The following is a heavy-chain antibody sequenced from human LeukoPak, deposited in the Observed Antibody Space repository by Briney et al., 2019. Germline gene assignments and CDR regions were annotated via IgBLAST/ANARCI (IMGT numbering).Heavy chain of an antibody. CDR3: ARDPPHGMDV. CDR2: ISSTSSTI. Sequence: GGSLRLSCAASGFTFANYNFNWVRQAPGKGLEWVSYISSTSSTIYYADSMKGRFTISRDNAKNSLYLQMNSLRAEDTAVYYCARDPPHGMDVWGQGTTVTVSS. J-gene: IGHJ6*02. CDR1: GFTFANYN. V-gene: IGHV3-48*01.